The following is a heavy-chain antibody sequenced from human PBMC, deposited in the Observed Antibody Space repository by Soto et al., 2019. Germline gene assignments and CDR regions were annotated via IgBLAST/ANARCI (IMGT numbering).Heavy chain of an antibody. CDR2: IYYSGST. CDR3: ARLRAVAGGYYYYYYGMDV. J-gene: IGHJ6*02. CDR1: GGSISSYY. D-gene: IGHD6-19*01. V-gene: IGHV4-59*01. Sequence: SETLSLTCTVSGGSISSYYWIWIRQPPGKGLEWIGYIYYSGSTNYNPSLKSRVTISVDTSKNQFSLKLSSVTAADTAVYYCARLRAVAGGYYYYYYGMDVWGQGTTVTVSS.